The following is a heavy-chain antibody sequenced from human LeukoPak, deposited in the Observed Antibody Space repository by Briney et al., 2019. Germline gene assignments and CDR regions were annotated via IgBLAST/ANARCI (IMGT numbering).Heavy chain of an antibody. CDR2: IWYDGSKK. CDR3: ARDYGYSLDY. CDR1: GFTFSSYG. D-gene: IGHD5-24*01. J-gene: IGHJ4*02. V-gene: IGHV3-33*01. Sequence: PGGSLRLSCVASGFTFSSYGMHWVRQAPGKGLEWVAVIWYDGSKKYYADSVKGRFTISRDNSKNTLYLQMNSLRAEDTAVYYCARDYGYSLDYWGQGTLVTVSS.